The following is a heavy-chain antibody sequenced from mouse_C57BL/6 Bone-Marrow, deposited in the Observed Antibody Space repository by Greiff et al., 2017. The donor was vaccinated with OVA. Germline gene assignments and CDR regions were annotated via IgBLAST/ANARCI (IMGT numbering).Heavy chain of an antibody. CDR2: IDPENGDT. CDR1: GFNIKDDY. D-gene: IGHD1-1*01. CDR3: TKGDYYGSSYGFAY. Sequence: VQLQQSGAELVRPGASVKLSCTASGFNIKDDYMHWVKQRPEQGLEWIGWIDPENGDTEYASKFQGKATITAETSSNTAYLQLSSLTSEDTAVYYCTKGDYYGSSYGFAYWGQGTLVTVSA. V-gene: IGHV14-4*01. J-gene: IGHJ3*01.